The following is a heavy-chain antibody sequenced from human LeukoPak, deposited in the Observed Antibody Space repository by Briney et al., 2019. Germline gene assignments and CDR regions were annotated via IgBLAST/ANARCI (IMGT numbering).Heavy chain of an antibody. V-gene: IGHV1-18*01. J-gene: IGHJ5*02. Sequence: ASVKVSCKASGYTFTSHGISWVRQAPGQGLEWMGWISAYNGNTKYAQKFQDRVIMTTDTSTSTAYMELRSLRSDDTAMYYCARDMVVVLLWVGESSDSKDKWVDHWGQGTLVTVSS. CDR2: ISAYNGNT. CDR3: ARDMVVVLLWVGESSDSKDKWVDH. CDR1: GYTFTSHG. D-gene: IGHD3-10*01.